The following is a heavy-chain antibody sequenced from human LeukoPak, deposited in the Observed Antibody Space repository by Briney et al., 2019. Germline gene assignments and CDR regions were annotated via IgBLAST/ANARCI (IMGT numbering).Heavy chain of an antibody. CDR3: ARDTAGMNYYYYMDV. J-gene: IGHJ6*03. CDR2: ISAYNGNT. D-gene: IGHD1-14*01. Sequence: ASVKVSCKASGYTLTSYGISWVRQAPGQGLEWMGWISAYNGNTNYAQKLQGRVTMTTDTSTSTAYMELRSLRSDDTAVYYCARDTAGMNYYYYMDVWGKGTTVTVSS. CDR1: GYTLTSYG. V-gene: IGHV1-18*01.